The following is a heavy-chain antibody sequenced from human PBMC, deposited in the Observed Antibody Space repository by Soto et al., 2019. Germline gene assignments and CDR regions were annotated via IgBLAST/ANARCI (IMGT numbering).Heavy chain of an antibody. Sequence: GGSLRLSCAASGFTFSSYSMNWVRQAPGKGLEWVSSISSSSSYIYYADSRKGRFTISRDNAKNSLYLQMISLRAEDTAVYYCARDSGDYGDYVGAFDIWGQGTMVTVSS. CDR3: ARDSGDYGDYVGAFDI. J-gene: IGHJ3*02. V-gene: IGHV3-21*01. CDR2: ISSSSSYI. D-gene: IGHD4-17*01. CDR1: GFTFSSYS.